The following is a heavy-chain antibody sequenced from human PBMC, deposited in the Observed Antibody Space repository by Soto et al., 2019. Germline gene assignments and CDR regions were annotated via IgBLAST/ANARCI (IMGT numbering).Heavy chain of an antibody. Sequence: GASVKVSCKASGYTVTGYYMHWVRQASGQGLEWMGWINPNSGGTNYAQKFQGRVTMTRDTSISTAYMELSRLRSDDTAVYYCARAPPGSIAAAGTRYYYYGMDVRGQGTTVTVSS. CDR3: ARAPPGSIAAAGTRYYYYGMDV. V-gene: IGHV1-2*02. J-gene: IGHJ6*02. CDR2: INPNSGGT. D-gene: IGHD6-13*01. CDR1: GYTVTGYY.